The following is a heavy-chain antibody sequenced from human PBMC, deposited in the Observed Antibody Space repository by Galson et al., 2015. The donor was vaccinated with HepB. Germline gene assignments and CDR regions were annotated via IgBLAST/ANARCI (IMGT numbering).Heavy chain of an antibody. CDR3: ARDHSLGVVPAAMDY. V-gene: IGHV3-64*01. CDR2: ISSNGGST. D-gene: IGHD2-2*01. Sequence: SLRLSCAASGFTFSSYAMHWVRQAPGKGLEYVSAISSNGGSTYYANSVKGRFTISRDNSKNTLYLQMGSLRAEDMAVYYCARDHSLGVVPAAMDYWGQGTLVTVSS. J-gene: IGHJ4*02. CDR1: GFTFSSYA.